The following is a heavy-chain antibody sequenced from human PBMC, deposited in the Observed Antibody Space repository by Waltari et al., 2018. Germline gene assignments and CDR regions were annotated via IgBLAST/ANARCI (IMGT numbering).Heavy chain of an antibody. Sequence: QVQLVQSGAEVKKTGASVKVSCKASGYTFTADFLHWGRQAPGQGLEWMGRINPKNGGTNYAQKFQGRVTMTRDTSISTAYMELSRLRSDDTALYYCARSLIRGDYDYWGQGTLVTVSS. V-gene: IGHV1-2*06. J-gene: IGHJ4*02. CDR3: ARSLIRGDYDY. CDR2: INPKNGGT. D-gene: IGHD3-10*01. CDR1: GYTFTADF.